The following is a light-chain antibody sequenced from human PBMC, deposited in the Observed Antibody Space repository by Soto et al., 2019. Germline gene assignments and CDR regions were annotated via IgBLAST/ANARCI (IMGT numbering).Light chain of an antibody. Sequence: IHMTQPPYKLNASVGDRVTITCRASQSISSWLAWYQQKPGKAPKLLIYDASSLESGVPSRFSGSGSGTEFTLTISSLQPDDFATYYCQQYNSYAITFGQGTRLEIK. CDR1: QSISSW. CDR2: DAS. J-gene: IGKJ5*01. CDR3: QQYNSYAIT. V-gene: IGKV1-5*01.